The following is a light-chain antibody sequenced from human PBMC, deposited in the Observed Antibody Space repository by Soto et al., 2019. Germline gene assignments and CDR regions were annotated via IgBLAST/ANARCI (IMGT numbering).Light chain of an antibody. CDR2: WAS. CDR1: QSVLYSSNNKNY. Sequence: DIVMTQSPDSLAVSLGERATINCKSSQSVLYSSNNKNYLAWYQQKAGQPPKLLIYWASTRESGVPDRLSGSGSGTDFTLTISSLQAEDVAVYYCQQYYSPPLTFGGGTKVEIK. V-gene: IGKV4-1*01. CDR3: QQYYSPPLT. J-gene: IGKJ4*01.